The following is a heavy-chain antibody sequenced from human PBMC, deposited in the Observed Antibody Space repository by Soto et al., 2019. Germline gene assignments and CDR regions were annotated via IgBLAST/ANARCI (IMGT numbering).Heavy chain of an antibody. Sequence: RRLSCEASGFTFSGYWMSWVRQAPGKGLEWVADIKHDGSVKFYVDSVKGRSTISRDNAKKLLYLQMSGLRAEDTALYYCARAPYINAWYRFDLWGQGTLVTVSS. CDR1: GFTFSGYW. CDR3: ARAPYINAWYRFDL. D-gene: IGHD6-13*01. CDR2: IKHDGSVK. V-gene: IGHV3-7*03. J-gene: IGHJ4*02.